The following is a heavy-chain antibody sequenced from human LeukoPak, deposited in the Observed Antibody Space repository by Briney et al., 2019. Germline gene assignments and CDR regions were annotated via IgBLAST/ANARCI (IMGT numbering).Heavy chain of an antibody. Sequence: PSETLSLTCTVSGGSISSYYWSWIRQPPGKGLEWIGYIHYSGSTNYNPSLKSRVTISVDTSKNQFSLKLSSVTAADTAVYYCARVPTVVTGVIDYWGQGTLVTVSS. CDR3: ARVPTVVTGVIDY. V-gene: IGHV4-59*01. J-gene: IGHJ4*02. CDR2: IHYSGST. D-gene: IGHD4-23*01. CDR1: GGSISSYY.